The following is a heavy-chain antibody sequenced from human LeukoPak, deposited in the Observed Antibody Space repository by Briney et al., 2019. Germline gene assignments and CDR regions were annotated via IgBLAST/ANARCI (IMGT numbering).Heavy chain of an antibody. CDR1: GFTFSSYW. CDR3: ARGATAFDY. J-gene: IGHJ4*02. Sequence: PGGSLRLSCAASGFTFSSYWMHWVRQVPGKGLVWVSRINSDGSSRSYVDSVMGRFTISRDNAKNSLYLQMNSLRAEDTAVYYCARGATAFDYWGQGTLVTVSS. D-gene: IGHD5-24*01. CDR2: INSDGSSR. V-gene: IGHV3-74*01.